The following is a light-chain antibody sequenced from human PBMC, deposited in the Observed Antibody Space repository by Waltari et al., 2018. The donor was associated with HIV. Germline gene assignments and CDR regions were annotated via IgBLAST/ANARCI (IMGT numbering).Light chain of an antibody. CDR3: QQCYSSPLT. Sequence: DIVMTQSLDSLALSMGERDNINCKYSQSLLYTSNNKNCLTWYQQKPGQPPKLLIYWASSRESGVPERFSGSGSETDFTLTISGLQAEDLAAYYCQQCYSSPLTFGQGTSLEIK. V-gene: IGKV4-1*01. CDR2: WAS. CDR1: QSLLYTSNNKNC. J-gene: IGKJ2*01.